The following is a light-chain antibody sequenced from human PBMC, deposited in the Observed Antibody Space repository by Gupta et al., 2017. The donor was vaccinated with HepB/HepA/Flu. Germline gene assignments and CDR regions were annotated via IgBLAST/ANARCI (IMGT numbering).Light chain of an antibody. CDR2: GAS. Sequence: EIVLTQSPVTLSVSPGERAALSCRASQSVSSKIAWYQQKPGQAPRLLIYGASTRAAGIPARFSGSGSGSEFTLTISNRESEDIAVYYCQQYDNWPPDTFGQGTKVEI. CDR1: QSVSSK. CDR3: QQYDNWPPDT. J-gene: IGKJ1*01. V-gene: IGKV3-15*01.